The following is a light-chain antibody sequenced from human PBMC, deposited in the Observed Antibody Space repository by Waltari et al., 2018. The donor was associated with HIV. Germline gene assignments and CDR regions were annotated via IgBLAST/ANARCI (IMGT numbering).Light chain of an antibody. CDR2: WAS. CDR1: QSVLYSSNNKNY. V-gene: IGKV4-1*01. Sequence: DIVMTQSPDSLAVSLGERASINCKPSQSVLYSSNNKNYLAWYQQKPGQPPTLLIYWASTRESGVPDRFSGSGSGTDFTRPISSLQAEDVAVYYCQQYYSTPRTFGQGTKVESK. J-gene: IGKJ1*01. CDR3: QQYYSTPRT.